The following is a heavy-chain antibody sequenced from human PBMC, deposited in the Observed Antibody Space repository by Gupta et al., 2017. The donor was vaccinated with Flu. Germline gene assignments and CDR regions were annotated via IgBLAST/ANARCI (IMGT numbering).Heavy chain of an antibody. Sequence: QVQLVESGGGVVKPGRSLRLSCAASGFTFRRYGIHWVRQAPGKGLEWVAVIWSDGSDEYYAVSVKGRFTISRDNSENTLDLQMNSLRDEDTAVYYCARVGGTSKGAPYYYGMDVWGQGTTVTVSS. D-gene: IGHD1-26*01. CDR1: GFTFRRYG. CDR3: ARVGGTSKGAPYYYGMDV. J-gene: IGHJ6*02. V-gene: IGHV3-33*01. CDR2: IWSDGSDE.